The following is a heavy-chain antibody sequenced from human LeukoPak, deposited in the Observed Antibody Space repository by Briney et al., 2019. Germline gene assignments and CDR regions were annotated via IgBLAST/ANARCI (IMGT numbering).Heavy chain of an antibody. D-gene: IGHD3-16*01. V-gene: IGHV1-8*02. CDR3: ARSLGTYWGKDFLNWFDP. Sequence: GASVKVSCKASGYTFTSYGISWVRQATGQGLEWMGWINPNSGNTGYTQKFQGRVTMTRNTSLSTAYMELTSLKSEDTAVYYCARSLGTYWGKDFLNWFDPWGQGTLVTVSS. J-gene: IGHJ5*02. CDR2: INPNSGNT. CDR1: GYTFTSYG.